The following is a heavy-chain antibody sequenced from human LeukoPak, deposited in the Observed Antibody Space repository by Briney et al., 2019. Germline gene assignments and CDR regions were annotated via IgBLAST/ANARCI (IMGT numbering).Heavy chain of an antibody. CDR1: GGTFSSYA. CDR2: FDPEDGET. Sequence: ASVKVSCKASGGTFSSYAISWVRQAPGQGLEWMGGFDPEDGETIYAQKFQGRVTMTEDTSTDTAYMELSSLRSEDTAVYYCATGRSDLQVPSFDYWGQGTLVTVSS. V-gene: IGHV1-24*01. J-gene: IGHJ4*02. CDR3: ATGRSDLQVPSFDY.